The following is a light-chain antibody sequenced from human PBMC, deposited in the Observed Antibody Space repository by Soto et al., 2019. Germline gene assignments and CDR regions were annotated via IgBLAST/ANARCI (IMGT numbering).Light chain of an antibody. Sequence: EIVMTQSPATLSASAGERATLSCRASQSVSSNLAWYQQKPGQAPRLLIYGASTRSTGIPARFSGSGSGTEFTLTISSLQYEDFVVYYCQQYNNWPPWTFGQGTKVEIK. CDR1: QSVSSN. J-gene: IGKJ1*01. CDR3: QQYNNWPPWT. CDR2: GAS. V-gene: IGKV3-15*01.